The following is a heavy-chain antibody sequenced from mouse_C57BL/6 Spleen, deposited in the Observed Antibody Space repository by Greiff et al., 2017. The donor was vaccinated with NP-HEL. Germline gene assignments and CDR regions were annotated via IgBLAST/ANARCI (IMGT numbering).Heavy chain of an antibody. V-gene: IGHV1-54*01. D-gene: IGHD2-3*01. J-gene: IGHJ2*01. CDR3: ARSGDGYYVYFDY. CDR1: GYAFTNYL. Sequence: VKLQESGAELVRPGTSVKVSCKASGYAFTNYLIEWVKQRPGQGLEWIGVINPGSGGTNYNEKFKGKATLTADKSSSTAYMQLSSLTSEDSAVYFCARSGDGYYVYFDYWGQGTTLTVSS. CDR2: INPGSGGT.